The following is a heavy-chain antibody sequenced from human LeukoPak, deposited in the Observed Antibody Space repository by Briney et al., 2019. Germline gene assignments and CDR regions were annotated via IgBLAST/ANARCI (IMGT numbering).Heavy chain of an antibody. V-gene: IGHV3-23*01. CDR1: GFTFSSYA. Sequence: GGSLRLSCAASGFTFSSYAMSWVRQAPGKGLEWVSAISGSGGSTYYADSVKGRFTISRDNAKNSLFLQMNSLRAEDTAVYSCARCGTPKNYYYYGMDVWGQGTTVTVS. CDR2: ISGSGGST. J-gene: IGHJ6*02. CDR3: ARCGTPKNYYYYGMDV. D-gene: IGHD1-26*01.